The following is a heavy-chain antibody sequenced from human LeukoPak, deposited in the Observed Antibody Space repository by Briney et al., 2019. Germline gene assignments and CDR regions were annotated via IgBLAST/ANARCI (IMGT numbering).Heavy chain of an antibody. V-gene: IGHV3-74*01. Sequence: QPGGSLRLSCAASGFTFSSYWMHWVRQAPGKGLVWVSRTNSDGSSTSYADSVKGRFTISRDNAKNTLYLQMNSLRAEDTAVYYCARDPIHSGYEIGTGNSSCYWGQGTLVTVSS. CDR3: ARDPIHSGYEIGTGNSSCY. CDR1: GFTFSSYW. D-gene: IGHD5-12*01. J-gene: IGHJ4*02. CDR2: TNSDGSST.